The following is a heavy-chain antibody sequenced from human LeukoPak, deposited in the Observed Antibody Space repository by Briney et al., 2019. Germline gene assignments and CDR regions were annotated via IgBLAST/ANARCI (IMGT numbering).Heavy chain of an antibody. V-gene: IGHV1-2*02. CDR1: GYTFTGYY. CDR2: INPNSGGT. CDR3: ARGRPHAVLVPAAFDP. Sequence: ASVKVSCKASGYTFTGYYMHWVRQAPGQGLEWMGWINPNSGGTNYAQKFQGRVTMTRDTSISTAYMELSRLRSDDTAVYYCARGRPHAVLVPAAFDPWGQGTLVTVSS. D-gene: IGHD2-2*01. J-gene: IGHJ5*02.